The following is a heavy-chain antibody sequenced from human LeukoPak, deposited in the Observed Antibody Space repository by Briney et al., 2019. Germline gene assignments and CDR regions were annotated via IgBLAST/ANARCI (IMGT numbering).Heavy chain of an antibody. CDR3: ARLNWNDIAVFDY. J-gene: IGHJ4*02. CDR2: INHSGST. CDR1: GGSISSSNW. Sequence: SGTLSLTCAVSGGSISSSNWWSWVRQPPGKGLEWIGEINHSGSTNYNPSLKSRVTISVDTSKNHFSLQLTSVTAADTAVYYCARLNWNDIAVFDYWGQGTLVTVSS. D-gene: IGHD1-1*01. V-gene: IGHV4-4*02.